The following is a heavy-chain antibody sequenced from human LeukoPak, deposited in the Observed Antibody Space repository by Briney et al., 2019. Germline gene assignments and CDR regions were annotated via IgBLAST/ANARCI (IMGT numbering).Heavy chain of an antibody. D-gene: IGHD4-17*01. CDR1: GGSISSYY. Sequence: SETLSLTCTVSGGSISSYYWSWIRQPAGKGLDWIGRIYTSGSTNYNPSLKSRVTMSVDTSKNQFSLKLSSVTAADTAVYYCARTHDYGDYEDYWGQGTLVTVSS. CDR2: IYTSGST. CDR3: ARTHDYGDYEDY. V-gene: IGHV4-4*07. J-gene: IGHJ4*02.